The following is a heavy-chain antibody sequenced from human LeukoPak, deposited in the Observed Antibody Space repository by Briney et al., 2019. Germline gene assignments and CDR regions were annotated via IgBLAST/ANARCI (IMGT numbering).Heavy chain of an antibody. D-gene: IGHD2-2*01. CDR2: IYHSGST. Sequence: KASETLSLTCTVSGGSISSGGYYWSWIRQPPGKGLEWIGYIYHSGSTYYNASLKSRITLSLDRSKNHFSLKLTSVTAADTAVYYCARGRSRVYFDYWGQGTLVTVSS. CDR3: ARGRSRVYFDY. J-gene: IGHJ4*02. CDR1: GGSISSGGYY. V-gene: IGHV4-30-2*01.